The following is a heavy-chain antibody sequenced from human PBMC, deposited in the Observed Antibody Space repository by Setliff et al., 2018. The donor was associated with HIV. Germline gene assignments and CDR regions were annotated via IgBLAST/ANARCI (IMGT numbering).Heavy chain of an antibody. V-gene: IGHV4-34*01. CDR1: GGSFSGYY. CDR3: TRAEQQLPYYYYYGMDV. J-gene: IGHJ6*02. D-gene: IGHD6-13*01. CDR2: INHSGST. Sequence: SETLSLTCAVYGGSFSGYYWSWIRQPPGKGLEWIGEINHSGSTNYNPSLKSRVTISVDTSKNQFSLKLSSVTAADTAVYYCTRAEQQLPYYYYYGMDVWGQGTTVTVSS.